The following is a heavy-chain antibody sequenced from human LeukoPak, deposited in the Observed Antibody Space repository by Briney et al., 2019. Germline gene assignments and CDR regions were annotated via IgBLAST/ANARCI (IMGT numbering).Heavy chain of an antibody. J-gene: IGHJ6*02. CDR3: ARYCTNGVCLYYYGMDV. V-gene: IGHV4-34*01. CDR2: INHSGST. Sequence: SETLSLTCAVYGGSFSGYYWSWIHQPPGKGLEWIGEINHSGSTNYNPSLKSRVTISVDTSKNQFSLKLSSVTAADTAVYYCARYCTNGVCLYYYGMDVWGQGTTVTVSS. D-gene: IGHD2-8*01. CDR1: GGSFSGYY.